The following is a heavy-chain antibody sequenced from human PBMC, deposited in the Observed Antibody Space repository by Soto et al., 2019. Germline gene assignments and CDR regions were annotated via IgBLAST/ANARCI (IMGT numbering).Heavy chain of an antibody. J-gene: IGHJ4*02. D-gene: IGHD6-6*01. CDR1: DDSINSDKYY. Sequence: QLQLQESGPGLVKPSETLSLTCSVSDDSINSDKYYWGWIRQPPGKGLEWIGSIYYRGNAYYNPSLQARVTISLDKSTSQFSMKLNSVTAADSAVYFCARLEGLATSSYYFDFWCPGALVTVSS. CDR2: IYYRGNA. V-gene: IGHV4-39*01. CDR3: ARLEGLATSSYYFDF.